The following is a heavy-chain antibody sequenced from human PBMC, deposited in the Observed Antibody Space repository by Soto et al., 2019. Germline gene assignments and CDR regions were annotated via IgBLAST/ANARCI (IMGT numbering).Heavy chain of an antibody. CDR1: GGSISSGGYY. J-gene: IGHJ5*02. Sequence: QVQLQESGPGLVKPSQTLSLTCTVSGGSISSGGYYWSWIRQHPGKGLEWIGYIYYRGSTYYNPSRRSRVTISVDTSKNQFSLMLSSVTAADTAVYYCARATTWVREGWFDPWGQGTLVTVSS. V-gene: IGHV4-31*03. D-gene: IGHD1-26*01. CDR2: IYYRGST. CDR3: ARATTWVREGWFDP.